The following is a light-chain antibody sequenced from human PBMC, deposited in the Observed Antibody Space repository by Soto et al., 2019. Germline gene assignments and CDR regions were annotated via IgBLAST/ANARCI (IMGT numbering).Light chain of an antibody. CDR1: STDVGRYNY. CDR3: TSYTSDSTYV. Sequence: QSVLTRAASVSGSPGQSITISCTGTSTDVGRYNYVSWYQQHPGKAPKLMVYDVSNRPSWVSNRFSGSKSGITASLTISGLQAEDEADYYCTSYTSDSTYVFGTGTKVTVL. V-gene: IGLV2-14*01. CDR2: DVS. J-gene: IGLJ1*01.